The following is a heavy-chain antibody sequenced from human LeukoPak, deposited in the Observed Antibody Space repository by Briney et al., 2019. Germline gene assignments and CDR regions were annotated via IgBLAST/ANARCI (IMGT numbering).Heavy chain of an antibody. V-gene: IGHV1-2*02. CDR1: GYTFTGYY. J-gene: IGHJ4*02. D-gene: IGHD4-17*01. CDR2: INPNSGGT. Sequence: ASVKVSCKASGYTFTGYYMYWVRQAPGQGLEWMGWINPNSGGTNYAQKLQGRVTMTTDTSTSTAYMELRSLRSDDTAVYYCARVTQTDYDFDYWGQGTLVTVSS. CDR3: ARVTQTDYDFDY.